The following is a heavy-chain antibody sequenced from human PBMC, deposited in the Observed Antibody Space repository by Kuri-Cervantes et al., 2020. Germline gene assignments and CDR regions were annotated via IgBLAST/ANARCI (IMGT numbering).Heavy chain of an antibody. Sequence: GESLKISCAASGXXFSSYAMHWVRQAPGKGLEWVAVISYDGSNKYYADSVKGRFTISRDNSKNTLYLQMNSLRAEDTAVYYCARWGQYQLPAXMVGAFDIWGQGTMVTVSS. CDR2: ISYDGSNK. CDR1: GXXFSSYA. V-gene: IGHV3-30-3*01. CDR3: ARWGQYQLPAXMVGAFDI. D-gene: IGHD2-2*01. J-gene: IGHJ3*02.